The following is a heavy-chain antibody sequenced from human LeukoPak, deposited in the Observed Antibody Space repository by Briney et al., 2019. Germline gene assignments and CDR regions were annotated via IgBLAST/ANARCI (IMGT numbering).Heavy chain of an antibody. CDR2: ISERGGST. V-gene: IGHV3-23*01. Sequence: SGGSLRLSCVVSGISLSNYAMTWVRQAPGKGLEWVSYISERGGSTTCADSVKGRFTISRDTSLNTLYLQMNNLRAEDTAVYFCAKRGVVIRGLLVIGYHQEAYHYDFWGQGVLVTVSS. CDR1: GISLSNYA. J-gene: IGHJ4*02. CDR3: AKRGVVIRGLLVIGYHQEAYHYDF. D-gene: IGHD3-10*01.